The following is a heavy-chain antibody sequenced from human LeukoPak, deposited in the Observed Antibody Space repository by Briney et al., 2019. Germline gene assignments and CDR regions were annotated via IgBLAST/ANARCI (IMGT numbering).Heavy chain of an antibody. CDR1: GGSFSGYY. Sequence: SETLSLTCAVYGGSFSGYYWSWFRQPPGKGLQGIGEINHSGSTNYNPPLKSRVTILVDTSKNQFSLKLSSVTAADTAVYYCARQKHSNRGDYYYMDVWGKGTTVTVSS. V-gene: IGHV4-34*01. CDR2: INHSGST. J-gene: IGHJ6*03. D-gene: IGHD4-11*01. CDR3: ARQKHSNRGDYYYMDV.